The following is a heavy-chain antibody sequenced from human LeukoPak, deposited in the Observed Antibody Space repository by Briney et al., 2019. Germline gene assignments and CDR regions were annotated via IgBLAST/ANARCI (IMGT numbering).Heavy chain of an antibody. D-gene: IGHD1-26*01. J-gene: IGHJ4*02. V-gene: IGHV3-53*01. CDR1: GFTVSNNY. Sequence: GGSLRLSCAASGFTVSNNYMSWVRQAPGKGLEWVSVIYSGGSTYYADSVKGRFTISRDNAKNTLLLQMNSLRAEDTAVYYCVRDGVGAPPFDYWGQGVLVTVSS. CDR2: IYSGGST. CDR3: VRDGVGAPPFDY.